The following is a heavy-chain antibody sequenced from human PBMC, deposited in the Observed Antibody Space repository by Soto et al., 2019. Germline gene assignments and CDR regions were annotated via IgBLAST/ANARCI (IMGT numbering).Heavy chain of an antibody. J-gene: IGHJ4*02. CDR3: ASPKRGYSYGSFDY. V-gene: IGHV4-39*01. D-gene: IGHD5-18*01. Sequence: SETLSLTCTVSGGSISSSSYYWGWIRQPPGKGLEWIGSIYYSGSTYYNPSLKSRVTISVDTSKNQFSLKLSSVTAADTAVYYCASPKRGYSYGSFDYWGQGTLVTVSS. CDR2: IYYSGST. CDR1: GGSISSSSYY.